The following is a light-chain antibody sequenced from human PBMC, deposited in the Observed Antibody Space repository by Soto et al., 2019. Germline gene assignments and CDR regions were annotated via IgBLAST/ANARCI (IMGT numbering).Light chain of an antibody. CDR2: EGT. V-gene: IGLV2-23*01. J-gene: IGLJ1*01. CDR1: SRDIGSYDL. CDR3: CSYAGSRTYV. Sequence: QSVLTQPASVSGPLGQSSVISCTGSSRDIGSYDLVSWYQQYPGKAPKVVIFEGTKRPSGVSNRFSGPKSGNTASLTISGLQTEDEADYYCCSYAGSRTYVFGAGTKVTVL.